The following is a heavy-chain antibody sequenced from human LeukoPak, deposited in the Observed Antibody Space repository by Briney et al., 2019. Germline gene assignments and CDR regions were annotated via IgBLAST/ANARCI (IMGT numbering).Heavy chain of an antibody. Sequence: GGSLRLSCAASGFTFSNSAMTWVRQAPGKGLEWVSGISGNGGSTYYADSVKGRFTISRDNSKNSLYLQMNSLRTEDTALYYCAKDIKLRGLYGMDVWGQGTTVTVSS. CDR3: AKDIKLRGLYGMDV. CDR2: ISGNGGST. J-gene: IGHJ6*02. D-gene: IGHD4-17*01. CDR1: GFTFSNSA. V-gene: IGHV3-43*02.